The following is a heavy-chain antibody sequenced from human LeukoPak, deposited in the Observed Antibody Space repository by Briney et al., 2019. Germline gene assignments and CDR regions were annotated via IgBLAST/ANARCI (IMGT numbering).Heavy chain of an antibody. D-gene: IGHD3-10*01. CDR2: IKKDGSEK. J-gene: IGHJ4*02. Sequence: PGGSLRLSCGASGFTFSSSWMSWVRQAPGKGLEWVANIKKDGSEKYYVGSVKGRFTISRDNSKNSVDLQMDSLRAEDTAVYYCASRRVLWFGESMGGGFDYWGQGTLVTVSS. CDR3: ASRRVLWFGESMGGGFDY. V-gene: IGHV3-7*01. CDR1: GFTFSSSW.